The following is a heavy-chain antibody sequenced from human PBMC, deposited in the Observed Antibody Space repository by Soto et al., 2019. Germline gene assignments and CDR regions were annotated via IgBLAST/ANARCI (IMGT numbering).Heavy chain of an antibody. CDR2: IIPMLAIT. J-gene: IGHJ3*02. CDR1: GGTFNVYT. CDR3: XXXXXXXXTFDI. V-gene: IGHV1-69*02. Sequence: QVQLVQSGAEVKKPGSSVKVSCKASGGTFNVYTIIWVRQAPGQGLEWMGRIIPMLAITNYAQRFQGRVXXXXXXXXXXXXXXXXXXXXXXXXXXXXXXXXXXXXTFDIWGQGTLVTVSS.